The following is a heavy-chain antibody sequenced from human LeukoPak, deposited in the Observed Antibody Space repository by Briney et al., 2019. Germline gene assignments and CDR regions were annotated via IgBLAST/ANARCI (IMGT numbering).Heavy chain of an antibody. CDR2: INPNSGGT. V-gene: IGHV1-2*02. Sequence: ASVKVSCKASGYTFTGYYMHWVRQAPGQGLEWMGWINPNSGGTNYAQKFQGRVTMTRDTSISTAYMELSRLRSDDTAVYYCARDQGIAAAGNDAFDIWGQGTMVTVSS. D-gene: IGHD6-13*01. CDR3: ARDQGIAAAGNDAFDI. CDR1: GYTFTGYY. J-gene: IGHJ3*02.